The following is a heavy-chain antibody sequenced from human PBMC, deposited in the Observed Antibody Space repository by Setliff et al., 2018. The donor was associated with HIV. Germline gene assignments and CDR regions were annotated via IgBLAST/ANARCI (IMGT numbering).Heavy chain of an antibody. CDR3: ARGGGYWFYNYGIDV. CDR1: GYTFTPYG. J-gene: IGHJ6*02. CDR2: ITPYNGNR. Sequence: ASVKVSCKPSGYTFTPYGISWVRQAPGQGLEWMGWITPYNGNRNYAQNLQDRVTMTTDTSTNTAYMELSSLRSDDTAVYYCARGGGYWFYNYGIDVWGQGTMVTVSS. V-gene: IGHV1-18*01. D-gene: IGHD2-8*02.